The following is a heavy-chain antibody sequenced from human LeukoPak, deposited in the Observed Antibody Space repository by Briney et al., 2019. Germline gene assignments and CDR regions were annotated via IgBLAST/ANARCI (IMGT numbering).Heavy chain of an antibody. V-gene: IGHV3-23*01. Sequence: GGSLRLSCAASGFTFSSYAMSWVRQAPGKGLEWVSAISGSGGSTYYADSVKGRFTISRDNTKNSLYLQMNSLRAEDTAVYYCARDKYSHDSGNSLRYDYWGQGALVTVSS. D-gene: IGHD3-10*01. CDR2: ISGSGGST. CDR1: GFTFSSYA. CDR3: ARDKYSHDSGNSLRYDY. J-gene: IGHJ4*02.